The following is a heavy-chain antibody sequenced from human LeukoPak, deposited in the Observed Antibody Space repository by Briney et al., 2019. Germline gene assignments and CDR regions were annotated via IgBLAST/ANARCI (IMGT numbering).Heavy chain of an antibody. Sequence: GESLKISCKGSGYSFTSYWIGWVRQLPGKGLEWMGIIYPGDSDTRYSPSFQGQVTISADKSISTAYLQWSSLNASDTAMYYCARLAYCGGDCYRYFDYWGQGTLVTVSS. CDR1: GYSFTSYW. J-gene: IGHJ4*02. CDR2: IYPGDSDT. V-gene: IGHV5-51*01. CDR3: ARLAYCGGDCYRYFDY. D-gene: IGHD2-21*02.